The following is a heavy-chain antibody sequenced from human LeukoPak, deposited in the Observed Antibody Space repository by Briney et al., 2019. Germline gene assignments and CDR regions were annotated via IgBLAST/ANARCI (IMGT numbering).Heavy chain of an antibody. CDR3: ARDGISLSYFYGMDV. V-gene: IGHV3-53*01. Sequence: GGSLRLSCVASGFTVRSNYMNWVRQAPGKGLEWVSVIYSGGHSFYADSVKGRFTISRDNSKNTLYLQMNSLRAEDTAVHYCARDGISLSYFYGMDVWGQGTTVTVSS. J-gene: IGHJ6*02. CDR2: IYSGGHS. D-gene: IGHD2/OR15-2a*01. CDR1: GFTVRSNY.